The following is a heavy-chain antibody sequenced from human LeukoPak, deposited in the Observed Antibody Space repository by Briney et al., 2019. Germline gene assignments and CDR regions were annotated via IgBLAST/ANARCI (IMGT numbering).Heavy chain of an antibody. CDR1: GFTFSSYA. CDR3: AKDGADSSGWRDGYYYFYYMDV. Sequence: GRSLRLSCAASGFTFSSYAMHWVRQAPGKGLEWVAVISYDGSNKYYADSVKGRFTISRDNAKNSLYLQMNSLRAEDKAVYYCAKDGADSSGWRDGYYYFYYMDVWGKGTTVTFSS. J-gene: IGHJ6*03. V-gene: IGHV3-30*04. CDR2: ISYDGSNK. D-gene: IGHD6-19*01.